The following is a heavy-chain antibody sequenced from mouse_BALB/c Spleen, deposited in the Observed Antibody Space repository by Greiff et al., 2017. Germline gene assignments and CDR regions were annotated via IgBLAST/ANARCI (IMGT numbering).Heavy chain of an antibody. CDR2: IRNKANGYTT. J-gene: IGHJ3*01. CDR1: GFTFTDYY. CDR3: ARPKGGTWFAY. V-gene: IGHV7-3*02. Sequence: EVKLVESGGGLVQPGGSLRLSCATSGFTFTDYYMSWVRQPPGKALEWLGFIRNKANGYTTEYSASVKGRFTISRDNSQSILYLQMNTLRAEDSATYYCARPKGGTWFAYWGQGTLVTVSA.